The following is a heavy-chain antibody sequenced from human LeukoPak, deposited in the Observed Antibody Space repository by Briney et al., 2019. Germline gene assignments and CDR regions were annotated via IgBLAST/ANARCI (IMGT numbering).Heavy chain of an antibody. CDR3: ARDHQYSSSVWFDP. D-gene: IGHD6-6*01. Sequence: PSETLSLTCTVSGGSISSSSYYWGWIRQPPGKGLEWIGSIYYSGSTNYNPSLKSRVTISVDTSKNQFSLKLSSVTAADTAVHYCARDHQYSSSVWFDPWGQGTLVTVSS. CDR1: GGSISSSSYY. CDR2: IYYSGST. V-gene: IGHV4-39*07. J-gene: IGHJ5*02.